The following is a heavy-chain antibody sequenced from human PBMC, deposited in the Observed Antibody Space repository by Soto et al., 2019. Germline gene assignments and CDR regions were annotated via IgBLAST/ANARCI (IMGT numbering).Heavy chain of an antibody. CDR1: GDSVSSNSAA. CDR3: AGTTSHQWYYMDV. CDR2: TYYRSRWYN. V-gene: IGHV6-1*01. J-gene: IGHJ6*03. Sequence: SQTLSLTCTVSGDSVSSNSAAWNWIRLSPSRGLEWLARTYYRSRWYNDYAVSVRSRITVNPDTSKNQFSLQLTSVTPEDTAVYYCAGTTSHQWYYMDVWGKGTTVTVSS. D-gene: IGHD1-7*01.